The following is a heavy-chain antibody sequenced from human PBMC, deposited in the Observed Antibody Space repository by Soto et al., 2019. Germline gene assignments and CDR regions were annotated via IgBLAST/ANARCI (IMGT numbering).Heavy chain of an antibody. CDR1: GGTFSSYA. J-gene: IGHJ3*02. CDR3: ARDRYCSGGSCPDDAFDI. V-gene: IGHV1-69*01. D-gene: IGHD2-15*01. CDR2: IIPIFGTA. Sequence: QVQLVQSGAEVKKPGSSVKVSCTASGGTFSSYAISWVRQAPGQGLEWMGGIIPIFGTANYAQKFQGRVTITADESTSTAYMELSSLRSEDTAVYYCARDRYCSGGSCPDDAFDIWGQGTMVTVSS.